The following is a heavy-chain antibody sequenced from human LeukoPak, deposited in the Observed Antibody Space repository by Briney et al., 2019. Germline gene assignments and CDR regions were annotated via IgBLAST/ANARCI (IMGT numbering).Heavy chain of an antibody. CDR1: GGSLNSHY. D-gene: IGHD3-10*01. V-gene: IGHV4-59*11. J-gene: IGHJ4*02. CDR2: IFNTGNT. Sequence: SETLFLTCSVSGGSLNSHYWSWIRQPPGKRPEWIGYIFNTGNTNYNPSLASRFTMSVGTSRAQFFLRLSPVTAADTAIYYCASRPADTTWYGVFDYWSQGTLVTVSS. CDR3: ASRPADTTWYGVFDY.